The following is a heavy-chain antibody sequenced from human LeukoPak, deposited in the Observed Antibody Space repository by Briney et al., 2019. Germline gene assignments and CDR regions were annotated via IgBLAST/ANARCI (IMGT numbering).Heavy chain of an antibody. V-gene: IGHV4-34*01. D-gene: IGHD3-22*01. Sequence: SETLSLTCTVSGGSISGYYWSWIRQPPGKGLEWIGEINHSGSTNYNPSLKSRVTISVDTSKNQFSLKLSSVTAADTAVYYCARGRTGTYYYDSSGPPIDYWGQGTLVTVSS. CDR2: INHSGST. CDR3: ARGRTGTYYYDSSGPPIDY. CDR1: GGSISGYY. J-gene: IGHJ4*02.